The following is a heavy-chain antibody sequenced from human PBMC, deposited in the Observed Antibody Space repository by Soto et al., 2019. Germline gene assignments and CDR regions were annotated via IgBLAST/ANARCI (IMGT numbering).Heavy chain of an antibody. J-gene: IGHJ4*02. CDR2: IRNKANSYTT. Sequence: GGSLRLSSAASGFTFSDHYRHWVHQPPGKGLEWVAHIRNKANSYTTDYAASVKGRFTISRDDSKNSLYLQMNSLETEDTALYYCARGGCSTTSCLDYWGQGTLVTVSS. D-gene: IGHD2-2*01. CDR3: ARGGCSTTSCLDY. V-gene: IGHV3-72*01. CDR1: GFTFSDHY.